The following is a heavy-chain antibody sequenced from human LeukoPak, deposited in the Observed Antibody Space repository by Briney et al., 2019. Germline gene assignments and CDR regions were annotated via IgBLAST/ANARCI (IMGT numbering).Heavy chain of an antibody. CDR3: ARVGTYYRSLDS. J-gene: IGHJ4*02. CDR1: GGSINDAS. CDR2: IYHSGGT. Sequence: SETLSLTCTVSGGSINDASWNWIRKPPGQGLDWIGYIYHSGGTNYNPSLKSRVTISLDTSKNQFSLKLSSVTAADTAVYYCARVGTYYRSLDSWGQGTLVTVSS. D-gene: IGHD3-10*01. V-gene: IGHV4-59*01.